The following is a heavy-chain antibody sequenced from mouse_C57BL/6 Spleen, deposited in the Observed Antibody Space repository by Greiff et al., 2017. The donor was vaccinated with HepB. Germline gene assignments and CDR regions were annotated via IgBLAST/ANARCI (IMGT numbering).Heavy chain of an antibody. Sequence: VQLQQSGPELVKPGASVKMSCKASGYTFTDYNMHWVKQSHGKSLEWIGYINPNNGGTSYNQKFKGKATLTVNKSSSTAYMELRSLTSEDSAVYYCAGEGITTVVDWYFDVWGTGTTVTVSS. CDR3: AGEGITTVVDWYFDV. V-gene: IGHV1-22*01. CDR2: INPNNGGT. D-gene: IGHD1-1*01. J-gene: IGHJ1*03. CDR1: GYTFTDYN.